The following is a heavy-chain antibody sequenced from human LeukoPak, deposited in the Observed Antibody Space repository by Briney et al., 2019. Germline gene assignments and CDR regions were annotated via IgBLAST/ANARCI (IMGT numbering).Heavy chain of an antibody. CDR1: GFTVSSNH. CDR3: ARERGRGYDSAFFDY. CDR2: IYSGGS. J-gene: IGHJ4*02. V-gene: IGHV3-66*01. Sequence: GGSLRLSCAASGFTVSSNHMSWVRRAPGKGLEWVSLIYSGGSYYADSVKGRFTISRDNSKNTLSLQMNSLRTKDTAVYYCARERGRGYDSAFFDYWGQETLVPVP. D-gene: IGHD3-9*01.